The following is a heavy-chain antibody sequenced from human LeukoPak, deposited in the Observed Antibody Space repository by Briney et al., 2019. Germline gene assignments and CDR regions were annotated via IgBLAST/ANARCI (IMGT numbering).Heavy chain of an antibody. CDR2: IYYSGST. V-gene: IGHV4-39*01. CDR3: ARHPWANYYYMDV. J-gene: IGHJ6*03. Sequence: SETLSLTCTVSGGSISSSNYNWGLIRQPPGKGLDWIGSIYYSGSTYYNPSLKSRVTIFVDTSKNQFSLNLRSVTAADTAVYYCARHPWANYYYMDVWGKGTTVTVSS. D-gene: IGHD7-27*01. CDR1: GGSISSSNYN.